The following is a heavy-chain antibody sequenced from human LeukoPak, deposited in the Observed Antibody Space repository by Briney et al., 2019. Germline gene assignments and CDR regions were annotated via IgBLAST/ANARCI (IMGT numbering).Heavy chain of an antibody. J-gene: IGHJ4*02. V-gene: IGHV3-9*01. Sequence: GGSLRLSCAASGFTFDDYAMLWVRQAPGKGLEWVSGISWNSGSIDYADSVKGRFNISRDNAKNSLYLQMNSLRAEDTALYYCAKDEGRYFDWSPIMTWGQGTLVTVSS. CDR3: AKDEGRYFDWSPIMT. D-gene: IGHD3-9*01. CDR1: GFTFDDYA. CDR2: ISWNSGSI.